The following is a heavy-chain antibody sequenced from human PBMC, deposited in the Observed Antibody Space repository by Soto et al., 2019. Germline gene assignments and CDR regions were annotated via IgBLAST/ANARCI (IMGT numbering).Heavy chain of an antibody. Sequence: PSETLSLTCTVSGGSISSSSYYWGWSRQPPGKGLKWIGSIYNSGYTNYKTSLKNRVTISVDTSKNQYSMKLRSVTAADTAVYYCARHNGPLYVGYYYDMDVWGQGTTVT. CDR3: ARHNGPLYVGYYYDMDV. CDR1: GGSISSSSYY. D-gene: IGHD3-16*01. J-gene: IGHJ6*02. V-gene: IGHV4-39*01. CDR2: IYNSGYT.